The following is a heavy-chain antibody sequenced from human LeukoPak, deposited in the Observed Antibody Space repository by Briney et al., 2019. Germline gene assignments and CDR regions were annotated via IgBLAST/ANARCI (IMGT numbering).Heavy chain of an antibody. CDR1: GGSISNLNYY. J-gene: IGHJ4*02. CDR2: IYASGST. CDR3: ARENVVAQGTFDY. V-gene: IGHV4-61*02. D-gene: IGHD2-21*01. Sequence: SETLSLTFTASGGSISNLNYYWSWIRQPAGKGLEWIGRIYASGSTNYNPSLKSRVTISVDTSKNQFSLKLSSVTAADTAFYFCARENVVAQGTFDYWGQGALVTVSS.